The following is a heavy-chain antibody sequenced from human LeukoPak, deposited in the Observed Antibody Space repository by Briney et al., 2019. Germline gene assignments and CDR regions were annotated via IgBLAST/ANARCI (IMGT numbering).Heavy chain of an antibody. CDR3: ARGRYYYDSSGPPT. D-gene: IGHD3-22*01. Sequence: SETLSLTCAVYGGSFSGYYWSGIRQPPGKGLEWIGEINHSGSTNYNPSLKSRVTISVDTSKNQFSLKLSSVTAADTAVYYCARGRYYYDSSGPPTWGQGTLVTVSS. J-gene: IGHJ5*02. CDR1: GGSFSGYY. CDR2: INHSGST. V-gene: IGHV4-34*01.